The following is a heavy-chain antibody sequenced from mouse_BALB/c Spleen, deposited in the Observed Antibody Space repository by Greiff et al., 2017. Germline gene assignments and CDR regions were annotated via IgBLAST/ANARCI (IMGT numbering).Heavy chain of an antibody. CDR1: GFTFSSYA. D-gene: IGHD2-4*01. J-gene: IGHJ4*01. Sequence: EVKLMESGGGLVKPGGSLKLSCAASGFTFSSYAMSWVRQTPEKRLEWVASISSGGSTYYPDSVKGRFTISRDNARNILYLQMSSLRSEDTAMYYCANYYDYEDAMDDWGQGTSVTVSS. CDR2: ISSGGST. CDR3: ANYYDYEDAMDD. V-gene: IGHV5-6-5*01.